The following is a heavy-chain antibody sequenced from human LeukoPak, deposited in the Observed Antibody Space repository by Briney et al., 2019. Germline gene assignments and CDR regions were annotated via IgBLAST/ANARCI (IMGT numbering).Heavy chain of an antibody. CDR1: GFKFSSYS. J-gene: IGHJ4*02. V-gene: IGHV3-21*01. Sequence: GGSLRLSCAASGFKFSSYSMKWVRQAPGKGLEWVSFISSSSSYIYYADSLKGRFTISRDNAKNSLYLQMNSLRAEDTAVYYCAKEGGTSRFDYWGQGTLVTVSS. CDR2: ISSSSSYI. D-gene: IGHD3/OR15-3a*01. CDR3: AKEGGTSRFDY.